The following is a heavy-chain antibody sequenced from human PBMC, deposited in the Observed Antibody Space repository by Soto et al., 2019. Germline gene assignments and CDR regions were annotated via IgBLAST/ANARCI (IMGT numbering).Heavy chain of an antibody. CDR2: IYYSGST. V-gene: IGHV4-31*03. CDR1: GGSISSGGYY. CDR3: ARGRVILGVVIIMNDAFEI. D-gene: IGHD3-3*01. J-gene: IGHJ3*02. Sequence: SETLSLTCTVSGGSISSGGYYWSWIPQHPWQGLEWIGYIYYSGSTYYNPSLKSRVTISVDTSKNQFSLKLSSVTAADTAVYYCARGRVILGVVIIMNDAFEIWDQGTMVT.